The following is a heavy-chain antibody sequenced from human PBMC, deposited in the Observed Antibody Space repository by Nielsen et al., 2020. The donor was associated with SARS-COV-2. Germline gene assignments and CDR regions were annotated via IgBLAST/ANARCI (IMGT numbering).Heavy chain of an antibody. Sequence: ASVKVSCKASGYTFTGYYMHWVRQAPGLGLEWMGWINPNSGGTNYAQKFQGWVTMTRDTSISTAYMELSRLRSDDTAVYYCARVVVAGYGMDVWGQGTTVTVSS. J-gene: IGHJ6*02. CDR1: GYTFTGYY. CDR3: ARVVVAGYGMDV. D-gene: IGHD2-15*01. CDR2: INPNSGGT. V-gene: IGHV1-2*04.